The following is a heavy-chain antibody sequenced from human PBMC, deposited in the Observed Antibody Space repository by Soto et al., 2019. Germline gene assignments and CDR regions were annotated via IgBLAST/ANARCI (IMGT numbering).Heavy chain of an antibody. D-gene: IGHD2-21*01. Sequence: QLQLQESGSGLVKPSQTLSLTCAVSGGSISSGGYSWSWIRQPPGKGLEWIGYIYHSGSTYYNPSLKSRVTISVDRSKNQFSLKLSPVTAADSAVYYCAGVRGPYCGGECYPPTPNWFDPWGQGTLVTVSS. CDR2: IYHSGST. J-gene: IGHJ5*02. CDR1: GGSISSGGYS. V-gene: IGHV4-30-2*01. CDR3: AGVRGPYCGGECYPPTPNWFDP.